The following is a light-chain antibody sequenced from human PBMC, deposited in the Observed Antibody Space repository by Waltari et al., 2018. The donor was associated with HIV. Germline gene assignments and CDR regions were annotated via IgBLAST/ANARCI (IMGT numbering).Light chain of an antibody. V-gene: IGLV2-14*03. CDR2: DVD. CDR1: DSDFGLYNF. CDR3: ASFTGDHTLL. Sequence: SAVTQPASVSGLPGQSITISCPGDDSDFGLYNFVSWYQQHPDTLPGLILYDVDSLASGISHRFSGSMSGHTASLNISGLRAEDEADYYCASFTGDHTLLFGGGTKVTVL. J-gene: IGLJ2*01.